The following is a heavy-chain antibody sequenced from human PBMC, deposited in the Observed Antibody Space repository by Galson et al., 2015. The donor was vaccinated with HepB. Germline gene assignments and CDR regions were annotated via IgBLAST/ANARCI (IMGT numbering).Heavy chain of an antibody. CDR1: GYTFTGYY. D-gene: IGHD2-8*02. Sequence: SVKVSCKASGYTFTGYYMHWVRQAPGQGLEWMGRINPNSGGANYAQNFQGRVTMTRDTSINTADMELSRLRSDDTAVYYCARIGHCTGGVCYSRVDAFDIWGQGTMVTVSS. V-gene: IGHV1-2*06. CDR3: ARIGHCTGGVCYSRVDAFDI. CDR2: INPNSGGA. J-gene: IGHJ3*02.